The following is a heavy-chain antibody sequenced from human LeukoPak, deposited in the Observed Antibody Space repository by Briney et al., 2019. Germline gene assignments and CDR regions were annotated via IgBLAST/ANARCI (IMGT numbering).Heavy chain of an antibody. D-gene: IGHD2-2*01. CDR2: KKHDGSEK. J-gene: IGHJ4*02. CDR3: ARDEVKYGFSFY. V-gene: IGHV3-7*05. CDR1: GFTFSRYW. Sequence: GGSLRLSCAASGFTFSRYWMSWVRQAPGKGLEWVANKKHDGSEKYYVDSVKGRFTISRDNGKNVVYLQMNSLRAEDTAVYYCARDEVKYGFSFYWGQGNLVTVSS.